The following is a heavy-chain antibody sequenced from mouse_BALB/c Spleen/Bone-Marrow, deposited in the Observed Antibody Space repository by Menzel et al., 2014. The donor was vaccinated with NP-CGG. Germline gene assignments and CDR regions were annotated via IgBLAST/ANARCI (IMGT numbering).Heavy chain of an antibody. D-gene: IGHD1-1*01. CDR1: GFTFSSFA. Sequence: EVMLVESGGGLVQPGGSRKLSCAASGFTFSSFAMHWVRQAPEKGLEWVAYISSGSSTIYYADTVMGRFTISRDNPKNTLFLQMISLRSEDTAMYYCARSGSSSGYFDYWGQGTTLTVSS. CDR3: ARSGSSSGYFDY. V-gene: IGHV5-17*02. CDR2: ISSGSSTI. J-gene: IGHJ2*01.